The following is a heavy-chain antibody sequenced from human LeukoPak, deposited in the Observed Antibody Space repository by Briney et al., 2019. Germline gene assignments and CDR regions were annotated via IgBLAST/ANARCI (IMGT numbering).Heavy chain of an antibody. V-gene: IGHV3-23*01. CDR2: ISGGGGST. CDR1: GFTFTSYS. CDR3: AKDKGIAVAGSDY. Sequence: GGSLRLSCAASGFTFTSYSMNWVRQAPGKGLEWVSTISGGGGSTYYADSVKGRFTISRDNSKNTLYLQVNSLRAEDTAVYYCAKDKGIAVAGSDYWGQGTPVTVSS. D-gene: IGHD6-19*01. J-gene: IGHJ4*02.